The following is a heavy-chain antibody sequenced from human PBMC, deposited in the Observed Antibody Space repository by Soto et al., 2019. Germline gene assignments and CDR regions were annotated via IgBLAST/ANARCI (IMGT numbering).Heavy chain of an antibody. CDR2: ISYDGSNK. V-gene: IGHV3-30*18. CDR3: AKPDRGYSYGYPDY. J-gene: IGHJ4*02. CDR1: GFPFSTHG. Sequence: GGSLRLSCAASGFPFSTHGMHWVRQAPGKGLEWVAVISYDGSNKYYGDSVKGRFTISRDNSKDTLYLQMNGLRAEDTAMYYCAKPDRGYSYGYPDYWGQGTLVTVSS. D-gene: IGHD5-18*01.